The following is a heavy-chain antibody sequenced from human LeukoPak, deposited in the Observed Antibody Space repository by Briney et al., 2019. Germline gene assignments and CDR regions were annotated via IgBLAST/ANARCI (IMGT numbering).Heavy chain of an antibody. V-gene: IGHV3-21*01. J-gene: IGHJ4*02. D-gene: IGHD3-3*01. CDR1: GFTFSSLN. Sequence: PGGSLRLSCAASGFTFSSLNMNWVRQAPGKGLEWVSSISSSSSYIYYADSVKGRFTISRDNAKNSLYLQMNSLRADDTAVYYCARGSEWSSGVSDYWGQGTLVTVSS. CDR3: ARGSEWSSGVSDY. CDR2: ISSSSSYI.